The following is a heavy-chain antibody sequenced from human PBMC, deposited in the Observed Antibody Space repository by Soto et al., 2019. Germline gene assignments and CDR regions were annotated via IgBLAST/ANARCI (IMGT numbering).Heavy chain of an antibody. D-gene: IGHD6-13*01. CDR2: ISGSGGST. J-gene: IGHJ4*02. CDR3: AKDRGPRYSSSWYDY. V-gene: IGHV3-23*01. CDR1: GFTFSSYA. Sequence: VGSLRLSCAASGFTFSSYAMSWVRQAPGKGLEWVSAISGSGGSTYYADSVKGRFTISRDNSKNTLYLQMNSLRAEDTAVYYCAKDRGPRYSSSWYDYWGQGTLVTVSS.